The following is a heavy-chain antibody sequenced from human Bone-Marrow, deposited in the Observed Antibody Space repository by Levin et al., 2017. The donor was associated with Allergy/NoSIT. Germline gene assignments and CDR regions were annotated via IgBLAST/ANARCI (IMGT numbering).Heavy chain of an antibody. CDR1: GYSFTTYG. CDR2: ISTFNGET. CDR3: ERVVTNYIWGTYRYLDI. V-gene: IGHV1-18*01. D-gene: IGHD3-16*02. Sequence: ASVKVSCKASGYSFTTYGITWVRQAHGQGLEWMGWISTFNGETNYAQKFQGRVVMTTDTSTTTAYLDVKSLRSDDTAAYYCERVVTNYIWGTYRYLDIWGQGTLVTVSS. J-gene: IGHJ4*02.